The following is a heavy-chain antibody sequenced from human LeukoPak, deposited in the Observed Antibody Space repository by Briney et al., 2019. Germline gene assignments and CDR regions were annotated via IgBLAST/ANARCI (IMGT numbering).Heavy chain of an antibody. V-gene: IGHV4-30-4*01. CDR2: IYYSGST. J-gene: IGHJ4*02. CDR1: GGSISSGDYY. Sequence: SETLSLTCTVSGGSISSGDYYWSWIRQPPGKGLEWIGNIYYSGSTYYNPSLKSRVTISVDTSKNQFSLKLSSVTAADTAVYYCAREIRKGVVVVPAARKNSYFDYWGQGTLVTVSS. CDR3: AREIRKGVVVVPAARKNSYFDY. D-gene: IGHD2-2*01.